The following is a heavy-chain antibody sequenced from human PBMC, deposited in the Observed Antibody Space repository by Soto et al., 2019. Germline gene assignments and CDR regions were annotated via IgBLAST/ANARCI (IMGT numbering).Heavy chain of an antibody. D-gene: IGHD6-6*01. CDR2: IYYSGST. V-gene: IGHV4-39*01. J-gene: IGHJ6*02. CDR3: ATHFRGLVYYYYYGMDV. Sequence: SETLSLTCTVSGGSISSSSYYWGWIRQPPGKELEWIGGIYYSGSTYYNPSLKSRVTISVDTSKNQFSLKLSSVTAADTAVYYCATHFRGLVYYYYYGMDVWGQGTTVTVSS. CDR1: GGSISSSSYY.